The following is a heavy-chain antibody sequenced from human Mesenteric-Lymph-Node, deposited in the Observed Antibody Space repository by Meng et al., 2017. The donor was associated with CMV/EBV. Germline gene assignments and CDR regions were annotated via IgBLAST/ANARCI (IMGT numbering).Heavy chain of an antibody. J-gene: IGHJ3*02. CDR2: INHSGST. CDR3: ARVTGSMIWGVRDAFDI. D-gene: IGHD3-22*01. CDR1: GGSFSGYY. Sequence: GSLRLSCAVYGGSFSGYYWSWIRQPPGKGLEWIGEINHSGSTNYNPSLKSRVTISVDTSKNQFSLKLSSVTAADTAVYYCARVTGSMIWGVRDAFDIWGQGTMVTVSS. V-gene: IGHV4-34*01.